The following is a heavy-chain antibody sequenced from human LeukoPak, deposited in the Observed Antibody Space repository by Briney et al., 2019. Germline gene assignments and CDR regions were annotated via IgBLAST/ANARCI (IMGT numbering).Heavy chain of an antibody. D-gene: IGHD3-3*01. Sequence: GGSLRLSCSASGFTFSRYPMHWVRQAPGKGLEYVSAISGNGGSTYYADSVKGRFTISRDNSKNTLYLLMSSLRTEDTAIYYCVKAQYDFWSGLDYWGQGTLVTVSS. V-gene: IGHV3-64D*09. CDR2: ISGNGGST. J-gene: IGHJ4*02. CDR3: VKAQYDFWSGLDY. CDR1: GFTFSRYP.